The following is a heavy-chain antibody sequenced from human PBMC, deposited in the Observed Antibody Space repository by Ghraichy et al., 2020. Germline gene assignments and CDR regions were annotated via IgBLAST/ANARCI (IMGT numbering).Heavy chain of an antibody. J-gene: IGHJ6*02. CDR1: GDSITSFY. Sequence: SETLSLTCTVSGDSITSFYWSWIRQPPGKGLEWIGYINYSGRTNYNPSLESRVTMSVDTSKNQFSLRVRSVTAADTAVYYCARLWGLHYFDEGSYYYHSLDVWGQGTTVTVSS. D-gene: IGHD3-9*01. CDR2: INYSGRT. V-gene: IGHV4-59*01. CDR3: ARLWGLHYFDEGSYYYHSLDV.